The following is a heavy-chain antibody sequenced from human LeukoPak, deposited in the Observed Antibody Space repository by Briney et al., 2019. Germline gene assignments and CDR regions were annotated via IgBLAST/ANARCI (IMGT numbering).Heavy chain of an antibody. Sequence: PSETLSLTCTVSGGSISSYYWSWIRQPAGKGLEWIGRIYTSGSTNYNPSLKSRVTMSVDTSKNQFSLKLSSVTAADTAVYYCARDPSYSSSHAAPFDYWGQGTLVTVSS. CDR1: GGSISSYY. D-gene: IGHD6-13*01. CDR2: IYTSGST. CDR3: ARDPSYSSSHAAPFDY. V-gene: IGHV4-4*07. J-gene: IGHJ4*02.